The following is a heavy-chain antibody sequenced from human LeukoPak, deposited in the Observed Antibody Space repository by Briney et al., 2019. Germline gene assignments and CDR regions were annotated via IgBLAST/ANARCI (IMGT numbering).Heavy chain of an antibody. CDR1: GFTFSSYA. Sequence: GGSLRLSCAASGFTFSSYAMSWIRQAPGKGLEWLSFISNSGNTIHYADSVRGRFTISRDNAKNSLYLQMNSLRAEDTALYYCARSFIHRYYYYYMDVWGKGTTVTVSS. D-gene: IGHD3-16*02. J-gene: IGHJ6*03. CDR3: ARSFIHRYYYYYMDV. V-gene: IGHV3-48*04. CDR2: ISNSGNTI.